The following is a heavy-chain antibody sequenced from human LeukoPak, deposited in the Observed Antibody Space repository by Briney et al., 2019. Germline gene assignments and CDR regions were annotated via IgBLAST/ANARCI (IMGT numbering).Heavy chain of an antibody. J-gene: IGHJ4*02. D-gene: IGHD6-13*01. CDR3: ARTLYIAAAPGGFDY. Sequence: ASVKVSCKASSYTFTNYAFTWVRQAPGQGLEWMGWISAYNGNTNYAQKLQGRVTMTTDTSTSTAYMELRSLRSDDTAVYYCARTLYIAAAPGGFDYWGQGTLVTVSS. CDR1: SYTFTNYA. CDR2: ISAYNGNT. V-gene: IGHV1-18*01.